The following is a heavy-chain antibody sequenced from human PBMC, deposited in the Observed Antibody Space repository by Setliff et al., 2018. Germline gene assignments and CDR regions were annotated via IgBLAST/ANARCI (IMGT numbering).Heavy chain of an antibody. D-gene: IGHD3-10*01. CDR2: MNPTSGNT. CDR3: ATVKRGGTSGTSYHYYYMDV. J-gene: IGHJ6*03. Sequence: ASVKVSCKASGYTFTSYDINWVRQATGQGLEWMGWMNPTSGNTGYAQKFQGRVTMTRNTSISTAYMELSSLRSDDTAVYYCATVKRGGTSGTSYHYYYMDVWGKGTTVTVSS. CDR1: GYTFTSYD. V-gene: IGHV1-8*01.